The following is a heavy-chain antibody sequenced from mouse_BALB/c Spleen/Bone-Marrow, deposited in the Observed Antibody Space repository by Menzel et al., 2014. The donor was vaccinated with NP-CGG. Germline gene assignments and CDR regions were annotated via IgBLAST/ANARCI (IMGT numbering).Heavy chain of an antibody. CDR2: ISSGSSTI. V-gene: IGHV5-17*02. D-gene: IGHD2-14*01. J-gene: IGHJ2*01. CDR1: GFTFSSFE. Sequence: EVMLVESGGGLVQPGGSRKLSCAASGFTFSSFEMHWVRQAPEKGLEWVAYISSGSSTIYYADTVKGRFTISRDNPKNTLFLQMTSLRSEDTAMYYCARDVPLYDVGYFDYWGQGTTLTVSS. CDR3: ARDVPLYDVGYFDY.